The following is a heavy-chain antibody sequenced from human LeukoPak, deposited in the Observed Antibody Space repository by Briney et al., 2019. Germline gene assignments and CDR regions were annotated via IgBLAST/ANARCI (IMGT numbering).Heavy chain of an antibody. J-gene: IGHJ4*02. CDR2: IYHSGST. D-gene: IGHD5-12*01. V-gene: IGHV4-59*02. CDR1: GGSVSTYY. CDR3: ARDGYSGSDAL. Sequence: SETLSLTCTVSGGSVSTYYWSWIRQPPGKGLEWLGYIYHSGSTNYNPSLKSRVTISVDTSQNQFYLKLSSVTAADTAVYYCARDGYSGSDALWGQGTLVTVSS.